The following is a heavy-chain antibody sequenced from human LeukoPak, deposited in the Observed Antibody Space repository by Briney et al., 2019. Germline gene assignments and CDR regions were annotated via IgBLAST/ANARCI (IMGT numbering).Heavy chain of an antibody. D-gene: IGHD2-2*01. J-gene: IGHJ4*02. Sequence: SETLSLTCAVCGGSFSGYYWSWIRQTPGKGLEWVGEINHSGSTNYKPSLKSRVTISVDTSKSQLSLKLSSVTAADTAVYYCARVYCSSTSCHYYFDYWGQGTLVNVSS. V-gene: IGHV4-34*01. CDR3: ARVYCSSTSCHYYFDY. CDR2: INHSGST. CDR1: GGSFSGYY.